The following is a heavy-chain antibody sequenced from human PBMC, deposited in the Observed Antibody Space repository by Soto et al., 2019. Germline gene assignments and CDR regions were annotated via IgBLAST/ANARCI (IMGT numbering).Heavy chain of an antibody. J-gene: IGHJ4*02. CDR3: ARRVVITYAYSFDS. V-gene: IGHV4-59*01. Sequence: SETLSLTFTVSFVSISSYYWSWIRQPPGKGLEWIGYIYYSGSTNYNPSLNSRVTISVDTSKNQFSLKLSSVTAADTAVYYCARRVVITYAYSFDSWGQGTLVTVSS. CDR2: IYYSGST. CDR1: FVSISSYY. D-gene: IGHD3-22*01.